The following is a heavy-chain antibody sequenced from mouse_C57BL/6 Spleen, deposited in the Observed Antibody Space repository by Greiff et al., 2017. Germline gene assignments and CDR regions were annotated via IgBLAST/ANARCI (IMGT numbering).Heavy chain of an antibody. CDR2: INPSSGYT. J-gene: IGHJ2*01. Sequence: VQLQQSGAELARPGASVKMSCKASGYTFTSYTMHWVKQRPGQGLEWIGYINPSSGYTKYNQKFKDKATLTADKSSSTAYMHLSSLTSEDSAVYYCASTAVVPDDWGHGTTLTVSS. D-gene: IGHD1-1*01. V-gene: IGHV1-4*01. CDR3: ASTAVVPDD. CDR1: GYTFTSYT.